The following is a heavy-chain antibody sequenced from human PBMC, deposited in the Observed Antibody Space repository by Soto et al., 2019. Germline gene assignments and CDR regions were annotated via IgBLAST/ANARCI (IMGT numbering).Heavy chain of an antibody. CDR2: IKQDGSEK. CDR1: GFTFSSYW. V-gene: IGHV3-7*03. CDR3: ARRHSSSSGLVGATKYYFDY. J-gene: IGHJ4*02. D-gene: IGHD6-6*01. Sequence: HPGGSLRLSCAASGFTFSSYWMSWVRQAPGKGLEWVANIKQDGSEKYYVDSVKGRFTISRDNAKNSLYLQMNSLRAEDTAVYYCARRHSSSSGLVGATKYYFDYWGQGTLVTVSS.